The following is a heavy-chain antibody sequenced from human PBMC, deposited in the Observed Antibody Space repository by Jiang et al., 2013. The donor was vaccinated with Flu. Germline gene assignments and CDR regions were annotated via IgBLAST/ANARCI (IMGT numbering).Heavy chain of an antibody. CDR1: GFTFSSYE. D-gene: IGHD5-18*01. CDR2: ISSSGSTI. J-gene: IGHJ6*02. V-gene: IGHV3-48*03. Sequence: LLESGGGLVQPGGSLRLSCAASGFTFSSYEMNWVRQAPGKGLEWVSYISSSGSTIYYADSVKGRFTISRDNAKNSLYLQMNSLRAEDTAVYYCARVLLIQLWSQDYGMDVWGQGTTVTVSS. CDR3: ARVLLIQLWSQDYGMDV.